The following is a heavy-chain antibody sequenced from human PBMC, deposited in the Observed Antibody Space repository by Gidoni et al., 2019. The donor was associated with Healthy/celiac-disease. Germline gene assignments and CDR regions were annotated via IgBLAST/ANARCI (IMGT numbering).Heavy chain of an antibody. CDR3: ARDLSVQQLAPGRVGYYYYGMDV. Sequence: QVQLVESGGGVVQPGRSLRLSCAASGFPFSSYAMHWVRQAPGKGLEWVAIISYDGSNKYYADSVKGRFTISRDNSKNTLYLQMNSLRAEDTAVYYCARDLSVQQLAPGRVGYYYYGMDVWGQGTTVTVSS. CDR1: GFPFSSYA. CDR2: ISYDGSNK. J-gene: IGHJ6*02. D-gene: IGHD6-13*01. V-gene: IGHV3-30*01.